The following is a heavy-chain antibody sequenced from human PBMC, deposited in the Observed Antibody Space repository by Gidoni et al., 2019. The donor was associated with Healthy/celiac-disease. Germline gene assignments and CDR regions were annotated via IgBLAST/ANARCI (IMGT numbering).Heavy chain of an antibody. J-gene: IGHJ1*01. CDR3: ADEAVAGTNNSSRAEYFQH. D-gene: IGHD6-19*01. Sequence: QVQLQQWGAGLLKPSETLSLTCAVSGGSFSGYYWSWIRQPPGKGLDWIGELNHSGSTNYNPSLKSRVTISVDTSKNQFSLKLSSVTAADTAVYYCADEAVAGTNNSSRAEYFQHWGQGTLVTVSS. CDR2: LNHSGST. CDR1: GGSFSGYY. V-gene: IGHV4-34*01.